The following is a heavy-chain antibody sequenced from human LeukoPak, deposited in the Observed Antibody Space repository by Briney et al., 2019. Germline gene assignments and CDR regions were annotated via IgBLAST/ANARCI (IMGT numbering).Heavy chain of an antibody. CDR1: GFTFSSHW. CDR3: ARTLIGSGSYYNRPSTAHFDY. CDR2: IRQDGSEK. J-gene: IGHJ4*02. D-gene: IGHD3-10*01. Sequence: GGSLRLSCAASGFTFSSHWMNWVRQAPGKGLEWVANIRQDGSEKYYVDSVKGRFTISRDNAKNSLYLQMNSLRAEDTAVYYCARTLIGSGSYYNRPSTAHFDYWGQGTLATVSS. V-gene: IGHV3-7*04.